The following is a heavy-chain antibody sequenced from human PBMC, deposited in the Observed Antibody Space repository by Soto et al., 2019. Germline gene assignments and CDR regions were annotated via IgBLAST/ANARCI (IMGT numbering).Heavy chain of an antibody. V-gene: IGHV3-33*01. Sequence: GSLRLSCAASGFTFSSYGMHWVRQAPGKGLEWVAVIWYDGSNKYYADSVKGRFTISRDNSKNTLYLQMNSLRAEDTAVYYCARDYSAVAGYYYYYYGMDVWGQGTTVTVSS. CDR3: ARDYSAVAGYYYYYYGMDV. J-gene: IGHJ6*02. D-gene: IGHD6-19*01. CDR1: GFTFSSYG. CDR2: IWYDGSNK.